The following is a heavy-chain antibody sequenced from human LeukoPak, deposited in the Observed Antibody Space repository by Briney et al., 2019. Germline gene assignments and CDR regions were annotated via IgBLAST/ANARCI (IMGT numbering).Heavy chain of an antibody. CDR3: AKGRNLGGVGPPPDY. V-gene: IGHV3-23*01. CDR1: GFTFSSYA. J-gene: IGHJ4*02. CDR2: INNSGGST. D-gene: IGHD3-10*01. Sequence: QPGGSLRLSCAASGFTFSSYAMSWVRQAPGKGLEWVSTINNSGGSTYYADSVKGRFTISRDNSKNTLYLKMNSLRAEDTAVYYCAKGRNLGGVGPPPDYWGQGTLVTVSS.